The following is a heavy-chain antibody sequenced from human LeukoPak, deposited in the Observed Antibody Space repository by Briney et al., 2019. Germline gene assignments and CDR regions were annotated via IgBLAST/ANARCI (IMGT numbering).Heavy chain of an antibody. J-gene: IGHJ6*03. Sequence: SETLSLTCTVSGGSISSYYWSWIRQPPGKGLEWIGCIYYSGSTNYNPSLKSRVNISLDTSKNQFSLKLSSVTAADTAVYYCAGSYYYSYYYYMDVWGKGTTVTISS. V-gene: IGHV4-59*01. D-gene: IGHD3-10*01. CDR3: AGSYYYSYYYYMDV. CDR2: IYYSGST. CDR1: GGSISSYY.